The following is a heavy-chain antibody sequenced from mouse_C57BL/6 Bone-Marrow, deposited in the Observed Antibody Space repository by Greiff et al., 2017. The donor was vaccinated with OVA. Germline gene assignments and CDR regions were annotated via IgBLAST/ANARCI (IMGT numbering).Heavy chain of an antibody. CDR3: TTEGLRVNY. J-gene: IGHJ4*01. V-gene: IGHV14-4*01. CDR2: IDPENGDT. CDR1: GFNIKDDY. D-gene: IGHD2-4*01. Sequence: VQLKQSGAELVRPGASVKLSCTASGFNIKDDYMHLVKQRPEQGLEWIGWIDPENGDTEYASKFQGKAPITADTSSNTAYLQLSSLTSEDTAVYYCTTEGLRVNYWGQGTSVTVSS.